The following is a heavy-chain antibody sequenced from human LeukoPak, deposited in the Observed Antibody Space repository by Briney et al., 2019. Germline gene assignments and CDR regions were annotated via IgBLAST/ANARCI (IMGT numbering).Heavy chain of an antibody. Sequence: PSETLSLTCTVSSGSISSGDYYWSWIRQPPGKGLEWIAYIYYSGTTYYNPSLKSRVTISVDTSKNQFSLKLSSVTAADTAVYYCARLNYCSSTSCTFDYWGQGTLVTVSS. D-gene: IGHD2-2*01. CDR2: IYYSGTT. CDR1: SGSISSGDYY. V-gene: IGHV4-30-4*08. CDR3: ARLNYCSSTSCTFDY. J-gene: IGHJ4*02.